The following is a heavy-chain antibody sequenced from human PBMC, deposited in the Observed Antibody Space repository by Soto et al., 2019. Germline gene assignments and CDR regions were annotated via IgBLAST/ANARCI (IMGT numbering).Heavy chain of an antibody. CDR1: GLTVSSNY. D-gene: IGHD3-10*01. CDR3: ARDRPGDEGDAFDI. CDR2: LYSGGST. V-gene: IGHV3-53*02. J-gene: IGHJ3*02. Sequence: EVQLVETGGGWIQPGGSLRLSCVASGLTVSSNYMNWVRQAPGKGLEWVSVLYSGGSTHYAGSVEGRFIISRDNSKNTLYLQMTSLRAEDTAVYYCARDRPGDEGDAFDIWGHGTMVTVSS.